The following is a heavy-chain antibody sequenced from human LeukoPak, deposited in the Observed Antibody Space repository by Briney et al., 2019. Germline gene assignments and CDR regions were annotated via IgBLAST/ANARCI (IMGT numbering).Heavy chain of an antibody. CDR3: AKDRRSRWYPRHMDG. CDR2: MSAIGGST. D-gene: IGHD6-13*01. CDR1: GFTFSDYA. V-gene: IGHV3-23*01. J-gene: IGHJ6*03. Sequence: PGGSLRLSCAASGFTFSDYAMSWVRQAPGKGLEWVSSMSAIGGSTFYADSMKGHFTISRDNSKDTLYLQMNSLRVEDTAVYYCAKDRRSRWYPRHMDGWGKGTTVTVSS.